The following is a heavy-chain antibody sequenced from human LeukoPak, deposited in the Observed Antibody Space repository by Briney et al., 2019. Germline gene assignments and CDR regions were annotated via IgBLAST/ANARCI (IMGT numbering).Heavy chain of an antibody. D-gene: IGHD5-18*01. J-gene: IGHJ4*02. V-gene: IGHV3-13*01. CDR3: AKDVPGYSYGTFDY. Sequence: GGSLRLSCAASGFTFSSYDMHWVRQATGKGLEWVSAIGTAGDTYYPGSVKGRFTISRENAKNSLYLQMNSLRAEDTAVYYCAKDVPGYSYGTFDYWGQGTLVTVSS. CDR1: GFTFSSYD. CDR2: IGTAGDT.